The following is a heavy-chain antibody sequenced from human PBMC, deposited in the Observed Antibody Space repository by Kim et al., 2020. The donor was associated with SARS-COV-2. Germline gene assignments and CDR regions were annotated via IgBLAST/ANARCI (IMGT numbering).Heavy chain of an antibody. CDR1: GGTFSSYA. V-gene: IGHV1-69*13. J-gene: IGHJ5*02. CDR3: ARERYYGSGSYLGIKWFDP. Sequence: SVKVSCKASGGTFSSYAISWVQQAPGQGLEWMGGIIPIFGTANYAQKFQGRVTITADESTSTAYMELSSLRSEDTAVYYCARERYYGSGSYLGIKWFDPWGQGTLVTVSS. CDR2: IIPIFGTA. D-gene: IGHD3-10*01.